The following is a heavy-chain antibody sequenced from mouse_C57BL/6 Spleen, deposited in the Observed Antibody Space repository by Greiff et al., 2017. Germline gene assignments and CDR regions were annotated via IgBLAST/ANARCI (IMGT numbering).Heavy chain of an antibody. CDR3: ARRPDYYGSSYEGWYFDV. Sequence: QVQLQQSGPELVKPGASVKLSCKASGYTFTSYDINWVKQRPGQGLEWVGWIIRRDGSTKYNEKFKGKVTMTVDTSSVTAYMEVHSLTSGDSAVYICARRPDYYGSSYEGWYFDVWGTGTTVTVSS. D-gene: IGHD1-1*01. V-gene: IGHV1-85*01. CDR2: IIRRDGST. J-gene: IGHJ1*03. CDR1: GYTFTSYD.